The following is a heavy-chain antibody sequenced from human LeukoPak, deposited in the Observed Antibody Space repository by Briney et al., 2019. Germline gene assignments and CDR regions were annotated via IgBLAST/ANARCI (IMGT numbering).Heavy chain of an antibody. CDR1: GFTFSSYS. CDR2: ISSSSSYI. J-gene: IGHJ4*02. CDR3: ARAAGRGLWLDY. V-gene: IGHV3-21*01. Sequence: GGSQRLSCAASGFTFSSYSMNWVRQAPGKGLEWVSSISSSSSYIYYADSVKGRFTISRDNAKNSLYLQMNSLRAEDTAVYYCARAAGRGLWLDYWGQGTLVTVSS. D-gene: IGHD5-18*01.